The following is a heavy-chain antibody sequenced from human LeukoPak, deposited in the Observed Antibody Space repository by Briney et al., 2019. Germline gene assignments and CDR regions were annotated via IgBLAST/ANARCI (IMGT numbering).Heavy chain of an antibody. D-gene: IGHD3-3*01. CDR1: GFTFSSYS. CDR3: ARDDDFWSGYLDY. CDR2: ISSSSSTI. J-gene: IGHJ4*02. Sequence: GGSLRLSCAASGFTFSSYSMNWVRQAPGKGLEWVSYISSSSSTIYYADSVKGRFTISRDNAKNSLYLQMNSLRAGDTAVYYCARDDDFWSGYLDYWGQGTLVTVSS. V-gene: IGHV3-48*01.